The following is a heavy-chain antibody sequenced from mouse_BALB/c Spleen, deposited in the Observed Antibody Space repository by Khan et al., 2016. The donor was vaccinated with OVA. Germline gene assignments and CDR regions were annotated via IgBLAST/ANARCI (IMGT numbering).Heavy chain of an antibody. V-gene: IGHV1-7*01. J-gene: IGHJ2*01. CDR2: INPTSGYT. CDR3: ARDRIDY. Sequence: VQLQESGAELAKPWASVKMSCTVSGYTFTSYWMHWIKQRPGQGLEWIGYINPTSGYTDYNQKLKDKATLTADKSSSTAYMQLSSLTSDDSAVYYCARDRIDYWGEGTALTVSS. CDR1: GYTFTSYW.